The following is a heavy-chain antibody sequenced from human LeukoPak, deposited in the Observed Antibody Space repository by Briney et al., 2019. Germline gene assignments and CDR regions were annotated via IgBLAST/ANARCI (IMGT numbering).Heavy chain of an antibody. D-gene: IGHD6-13*01. CDR3: AKGAQQLVYWVDY. J-gene: IGHJ4*02. V-gene: IGHV3-30*04. CDR2: ISYDGSNK. CDR1: GFTFSGYA. Sequence: GRSLRLSCAASGFTFSGYAMHWVRQAPGKGLEWVAVISYDGSNKYYADSVKGRFTISRDNSKNTLYLQMNSLRAEDTAVYYCAKGAQQLVYWVDYWGQGTLVTVSS.